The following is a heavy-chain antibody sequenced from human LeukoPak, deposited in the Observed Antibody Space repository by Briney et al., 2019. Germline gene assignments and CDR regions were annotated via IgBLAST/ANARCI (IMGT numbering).Heavy chain of an antibody. Sequence: GGSLRLSCAASGFTFSGYPIHWVRQAPGKGLEWVAVISYDGSNKYYADSVKGRFTISRDNSKNTLYLQMNSLRAEDTAVYYCARERAPTYCSGGSCYSDPCFDYWGQGTLVTVSS. CDR1: GFTFSGYP. CDR3: ARERAPTYCSGGSCYSDPCFDY. V-gene: IGHV3-30-3*01. D-gene: IGHD2-15*01. CDR2: ISYDGSNK. J-gene: IGHJ4*02.